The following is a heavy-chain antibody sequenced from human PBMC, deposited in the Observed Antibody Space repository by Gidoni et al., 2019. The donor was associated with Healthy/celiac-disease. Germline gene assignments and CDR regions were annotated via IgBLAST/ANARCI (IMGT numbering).Heavy chain of an antibody. CDR2: ISISSSTI. Sequence: EVQLVESGGGLVLPGGSLRLSCAASGFTFSSYSMNWVRQAPATGLEWVSFISISSSTIYYADSVKCRVTISRDNAKNSLYLQMNSLRAEDTAVYYCARGESGSYSNWFDPWGQGTLVTVSS. J-gene: IGHJ5*02. CDR1: GFTFSSYS. V-gene: IGHV3-48*01. CDR3: ARGESGSYSNWFDP. D-gene: IGHD1-26*01.